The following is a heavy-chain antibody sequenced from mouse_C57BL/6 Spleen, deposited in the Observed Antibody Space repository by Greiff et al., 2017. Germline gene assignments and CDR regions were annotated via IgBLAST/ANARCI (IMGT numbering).Heavy chain of an antibody. CDR3: ARERNYYGSSHWYFDV. Sequence: VQLQQSGAELARPGASVKLSCKASGYTFTSYGISWVKQRTGQGLEWIGEIYPRSGNTYYNEKFKGKATLTADKSSSTAYMELRSLTSAASAVYVCARERNYYGSSHWYFDVWGTGTTVTVSS. D-gene: IGHD1-1*01. CDR1: GYTFTSYG. V-gene: IGHV1-81*01. J-gene: IGHJ1*03. CDR2: IYPRSGNT.